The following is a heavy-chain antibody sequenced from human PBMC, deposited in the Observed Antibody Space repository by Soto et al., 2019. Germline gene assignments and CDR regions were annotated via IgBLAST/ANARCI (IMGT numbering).Heavy chain of an antibody. V-gene: IGHV4-31*03. D-gene: IGHD3-9*01. CDR2: VSYSGRT. Sequence: SETLSLTCTVSGGSISSSGYYWTWIRQHPGKGLEWIGYVSYSGRTYYNPSLRGRVTMAVDMSRSQFSLRLRSVTAADTAVYYCARHLSGILTGYPYYYMDVWGKGTTVTVSS. CDR1: GGSISSSGYY. CDR3: ARHLSGILTGYPYYYMDV. J-gene: IGHJ6*03.